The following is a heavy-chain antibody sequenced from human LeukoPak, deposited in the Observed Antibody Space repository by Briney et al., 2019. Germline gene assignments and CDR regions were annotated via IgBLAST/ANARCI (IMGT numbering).Heavy chain of an antibody. CDR1: GYSISSGYY. CDR3: ARGGGLQLY. V-gene: IGHV4-38-2*02. J-gene: IGHJ4*02. Sequence: SETLSLTCTVSGYSISSGYYWGWIRQPPGKGLEWIGSIYHSGSTYYNPSLKSRVTISVDTSKNQFSLKLSSVTAADTAVYYCARGGGLQLYWGQGTLVTVSS. D-gene: IGHD1-1*01. CDR2: IYHSGST.